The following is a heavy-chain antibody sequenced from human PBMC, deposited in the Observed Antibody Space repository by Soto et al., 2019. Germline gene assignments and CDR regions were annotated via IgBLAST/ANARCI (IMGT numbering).Heavy chain of an antibody. Sequence: SETLSLTCTVSGGSISSGDYYWSWIRQPPGKGLEWIGYIYYSGSTYYNPSLKSRVTISVDTSKNQFSLKLSSVTAADTAVYYCARERTLELLIDYWGQGTLVTVSS. CDR3: ARERTLELLIDY. CDR2: IYYSGST. J-gene: IGHJ4*02. CDR1: GGSISSGDYY. D-gene: IGHD1-7*01. V-gene: IGHV4-30-4*01.